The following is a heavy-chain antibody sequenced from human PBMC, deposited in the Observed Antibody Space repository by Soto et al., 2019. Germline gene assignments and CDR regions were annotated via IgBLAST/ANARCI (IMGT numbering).Heavy chain of an antibody. Sequence: QVQLVQSGPEVKKPGASVKVSCKGSGYTFNSFGITWVRQAPGQGLEWMGWISGYNANTKYAQKFQGRGTMTTDTSTSTAHMELRSLRSDYTALYYCARYCWGGRLPYHFDFWGQGTLVTVSS. CDR2: ISGYNANT. CDR1: GYTFNSFG. J-gene: IGHJ4*02. V-gene: IGHV1-18*01. CDR3: ARYCWGGRLPYHFDF. D-gene: IGHD2-15*01.